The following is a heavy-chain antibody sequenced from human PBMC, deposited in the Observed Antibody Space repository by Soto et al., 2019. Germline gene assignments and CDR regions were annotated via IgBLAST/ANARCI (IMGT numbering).Heavy chain of an antibody. CDR1: GFTFSSYA. CDR3: ARDSSRTSGWLNTDY. CDR2: ISGSGGST. V-gene: IGHV3-23*01. Sequence: HGGSLRLSCAASGFTFSSYAMSWVRQAPGKGLEWVSAISGSGGSTYYADSVKGRFTISRDNSKNTLYLQMNSLRAEDTAVYYCARDSSRTSGWLNTDYWGQGTVVTVSS. J-gene: IGHJ4*02. D-gene: IGHD6-19*01.